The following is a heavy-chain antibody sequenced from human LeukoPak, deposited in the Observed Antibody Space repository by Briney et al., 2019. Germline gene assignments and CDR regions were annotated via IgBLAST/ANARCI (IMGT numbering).Heavy chain of an antibody. Sequence: SVKVSCMASGGTFSRYAISRVRQDPGQGREWMGGIIPIFGTANYAQKFQGRVTITADESTSTAYMELSSLRSEDTAVYYCGRVIGYGDSYYFDYWGQGTLVTVSS. CDR3: GRVIGYGDSYYFDY. D-gene: IGHD4-17*01. CDR1: GGTFSRYA. V-gene: IGHV1-69*13. J-gene: IGHJ4*02. CDR2: IIPIFGTA.